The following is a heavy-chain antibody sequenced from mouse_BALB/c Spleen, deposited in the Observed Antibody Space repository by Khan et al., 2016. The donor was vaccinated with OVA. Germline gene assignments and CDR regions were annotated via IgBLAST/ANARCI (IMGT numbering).Heavy chain of an antibody. CDR3: SREGGNYRFDY. V-gene: IGHV1S137*01. D-gene: IGHD2-1*01. J-gene: IGHJ3*01. CDR2: ISTYYGDS. CDR1: GYTFTDFS. Sequence: QVQLKQSGAELVRPGVSVKISCKGSGYTFTDFSMHWVKRSHEKSLEWIGFISTYYGDSIYTQNLKDKATLTVEKSYSTAYMELARLQSEDSAIXYSSREGGNYRFDYWGQGTLVTVSA.